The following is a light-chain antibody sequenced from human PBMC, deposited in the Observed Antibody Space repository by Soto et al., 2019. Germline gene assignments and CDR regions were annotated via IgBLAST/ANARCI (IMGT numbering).Light chain of an antibody. Sequence: QSALTQPPSASGSPGQSVAISCTGTSSDVGGYNYVSWYQQHPGKPPKLMIHEVNKRPSGVPDRFSGSKSGNTASLTVSGLQSEDEADYYCSSYAGSSNVFGTGTKLTVL. J-gene: IGLJ1*01. V-gene: IGLV2-8*01. CDR3: SSYAGSSNV. CDR1: SSDVGGYNY. CDR2: EVN.